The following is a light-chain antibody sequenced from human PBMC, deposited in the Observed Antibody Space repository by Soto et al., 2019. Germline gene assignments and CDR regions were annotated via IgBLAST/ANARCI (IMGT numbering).Light chain of an antibody. Sequence: QSALTQPASVSGSPGQSITISCTGTSSDVGGYNYVSWYQQHPGKATKLIIYEVSNRPSGVSNRFSGSKSGNTASLTISGLQAEDEADYYCSSYTSSSTRVFGGETKLTVL. CDR3: SSYTSSSTRV. V-gene: IGLV2-14*01. J-gene: IGLJ3*02. CDR2: EVS. CDR1: SSDVGGYNY.